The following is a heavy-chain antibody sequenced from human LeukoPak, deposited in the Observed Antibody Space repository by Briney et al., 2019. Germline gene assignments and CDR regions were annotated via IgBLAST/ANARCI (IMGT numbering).Heavy chain of an antibody. V-gene: IGHV3-15*01. Sequence: PGGSLRLSCAVSGFTFSASGMHWVRQAPGKGLEWVGRIKSKTDGGTTDYAAPVKGRFTISRDDSKNTLYLQMNSLKTEDTAVYYCTTARWQLVPNWGQGTLVTVSS. J-gene: IGHJ4*02. D-gene: IGHD6-6*01. CDR3: TTARWQLVPN. CDR1: GFTFSASG. CDR2: IKSKTDGGTT.